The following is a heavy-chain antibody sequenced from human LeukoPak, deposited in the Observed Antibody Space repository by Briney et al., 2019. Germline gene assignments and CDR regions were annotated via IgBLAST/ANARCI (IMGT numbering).Heavy chain of an antibody. V-gene: IGHV3-48*03. CDR1: GLTFNSYE. Sequence: PGGSLRLSCAASGLTFNSYEMNWVRQAPGKGLEWVSYISHSATTIYYADSVKGRFTISRDNAKNSLYLQMNSLRAEDTAVYYCARGSGYAYFDYWGQGTLVTVSS. J-gene: IGHJ4*02. CDR3: ARGSGYAYFDY. D-gene: IGHD3-22*01. CDR2: ISHSATTI.